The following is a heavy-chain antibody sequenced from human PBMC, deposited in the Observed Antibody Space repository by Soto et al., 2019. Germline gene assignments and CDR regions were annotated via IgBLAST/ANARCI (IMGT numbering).Heavy chain of an antibody. V-gene: IGHV4-61*01. D-gene: IGHD6-6*01. J-gene: IGHJ4*02. Sequence: PSETLSFTCSVSGDSVNSGSNYWSWIRQPPGKGLEWIGYIYYTGGTNNNPSLKSRVTISVDTSKNQFSVKLSSVTAADTAVYYCARVSAASRLGFYFDSWGQGTLVTVSS. CDR2: IYYTGGT. CDR3: ARVSAASRLGFYFDS. CDR1: GDSVNSGSNY.